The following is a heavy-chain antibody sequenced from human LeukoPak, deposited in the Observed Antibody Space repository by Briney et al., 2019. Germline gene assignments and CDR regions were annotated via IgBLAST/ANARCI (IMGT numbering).Heavy chain of an antibody. Sequence: GGSLSLSCAASGFTLDDYAMHWVRQAPGKGLEWVSGISWNSGSKGYADSVKGRFTISRDNAKNSLYLQMNSLRAEDTALYYCAKDIGCSSTSCYTSRYYGMDVWGQGTTVTVSS. CDR3: AKDIGCSSTSCYTSRYYGMDV. J-gene: IGHJ6*02. V-gene: IGHV3-9*01. D-gene: IGHD2-2*02. CDR2: ISWNSGSK. CDR1: GFTLDDYA.